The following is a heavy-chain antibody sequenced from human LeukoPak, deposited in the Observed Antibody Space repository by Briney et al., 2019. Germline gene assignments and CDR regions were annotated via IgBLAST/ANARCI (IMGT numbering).Heavy chain of an antibody. J-gene: IGHJ4*02. V-gene: IGHV4-61*02. CDR3: ARDLYSSGWSPFDY. D-gene: IGHD6-19*01. CDR2: TYTSGST. CDR1: GGSISSGSYY. Sequence: SETLSLTCTVSGGSISSGSYYWSWIRQPAGKGLEWIGRTYTSGSTNYNPSLKSRVTISVDTSKNQVSLKLSSVTAADTAVYYCARDLYSSGWSPFDYWGQGTLVTVSS.